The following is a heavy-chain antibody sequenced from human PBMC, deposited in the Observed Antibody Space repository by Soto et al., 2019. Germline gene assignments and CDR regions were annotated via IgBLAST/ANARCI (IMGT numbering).Heavy chain of an antibody. CDR1: GFTFSDST. V-gene: IGHV3-73*02. J-gene: IGHJ6*02. Sequence: EVQLVESGGGLVQPGGSLKLSCAASGFTFSDSTIHWVRQASGKGLEWVGRIRSEANSYATAYTASVKGRFTISRDDSKYTAKLQMNSLKTEDTAVYYCSRRAQYSSGQWGMDVWGQGTTVTVSS. CDR2: IRSEANSYAT. D-gene: IGHD6-19*01. CDR3: SRRAQYSSGQWGMDV.